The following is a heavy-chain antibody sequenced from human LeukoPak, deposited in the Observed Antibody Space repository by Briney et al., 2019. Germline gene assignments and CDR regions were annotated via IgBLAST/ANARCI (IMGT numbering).Heavy chain of an antibody. CDR1: GFTFSSYS. CDR2: ISSSSSYI. V-gene: IGHV3-21*01. CDR3: ARPRNGDPGGY. D-gene: IGHD4-17*01. J-gene: IGHJ4*02. Sequence: GGSLRLSCAASGFTFSSYSMNWVRQAPGKGLEWVSSISSSSSYIYYADSVRGRFTISRDNAKNSLYLQMNSLRAEDTAVYYCARPRNGDPGGYWGQGTLVTVSS.